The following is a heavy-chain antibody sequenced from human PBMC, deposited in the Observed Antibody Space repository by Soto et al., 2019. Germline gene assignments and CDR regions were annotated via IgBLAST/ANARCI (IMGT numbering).Heavy chain of an antibody. Sequence: SETLSLTSAVSGGSISSGGYSWSWIRQPPGKGLEWIGYIYHSGSTYYNPSLKSRVTISVDRSKNQFSLKLSSVTAADTAVYYCARVLGYCSGGSCRRYYFDYWGQGTLVTVSS. D-gene: IGHD2-15*01. J-gene: IGHJ4*02. CDR2: IYHSGST. V-gene: IGHV4-30-2*01. CDR1: GGSISSGGYS. CDR3: ARVLGYCSGGSCRRYYFDY.